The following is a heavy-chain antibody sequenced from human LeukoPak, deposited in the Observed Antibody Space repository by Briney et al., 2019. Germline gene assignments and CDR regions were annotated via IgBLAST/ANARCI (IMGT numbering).Heavy chain of an antibody. CDR2: INPNSGDT. Sequence: ASVKVSCKASGYTFTGAYTHWVRQAPGQGLEWMGWINPNSGDTQSAQKFQGRVTMTRDTSISTAYMELDRLSSDDTAVYYCARVLFNSGYDYWGQGTLVTVSS. CDR3: ARVLFNSGYDY. CDR1: GYTFTGAY. V-gene: IGHV1-2*02. D-gene: IGHD2-21*01. J-gene: IGHJ4*02.